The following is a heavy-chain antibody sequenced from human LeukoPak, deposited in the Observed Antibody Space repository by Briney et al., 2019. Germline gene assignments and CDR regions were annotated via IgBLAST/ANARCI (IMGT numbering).Heavy chain of an antibody. J-gene: IGHJ4*02. CDR3: ARDLEYVAVAGNPVEARDY. CDR2: ISAYNGNT. V-gene: IGHV1-18*01. D-gene: IGHD6-19*01. CDR1: GYTFTSYG. Sequence: GASVKVSCKASGYTFTSYGISWVRQAPGQGLEWMGWISAYNGNTNYAQKLQGRVTMTTDTSTSTAYMELRSLRSDDTAVYYCARDLEYVAVAGNPVEARDYWGQGTLVTVSS.